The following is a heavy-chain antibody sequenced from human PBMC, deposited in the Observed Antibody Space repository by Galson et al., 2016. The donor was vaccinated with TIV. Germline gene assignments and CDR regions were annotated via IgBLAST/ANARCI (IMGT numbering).Heavy chain of an antibody. V-gene: IGHV1-2*02. CDR1: GYTFTDYF. J-gene: IGHJ5*02. Sequence: SVKVSCKAAGYTFTDYFIHWVRQAPGQGLEWMGWINAKTGGTDYAQRFQGRVTMTRDTSISTAYMELSRLRSDDTVVYYCARVYGFDYGDPWGQGTLVTV. CDR2: INAKTGGT. D-gene: IGHD4-17*01. CDR3: ARVYGFDYGDP.